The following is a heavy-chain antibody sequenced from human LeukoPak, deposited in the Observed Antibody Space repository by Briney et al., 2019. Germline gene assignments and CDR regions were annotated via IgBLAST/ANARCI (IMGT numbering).Heavy chain of an antibody. D-gene: IGHD3-22*01. V-gene: IGHV4-30-4*01. CDR2: IYYSGST. Sequence: SETLSLTCTVSGGSISSGDYYWSWIRQPPGKGLEWIGYIYYSGSTYYNPSLKSRVTISVDTPKNQFSLKLSSVTAADTAVYYCARRSYYYDSSGYSDYWGQGTLVTVSS. J-gene: IGHJ4*02. CDR3: ARRSYYYDSSGYSDY. CDR1: GGSISSGDYY.